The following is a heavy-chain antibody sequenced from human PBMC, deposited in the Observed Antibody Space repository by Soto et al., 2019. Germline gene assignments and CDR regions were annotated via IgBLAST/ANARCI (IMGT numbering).Heavy chain of an antibody. CDR3: ARSIVVVTALDY. V-gene: IGHV1-3*05. CDR2: INAGNGNT. J-gene: IGHJ4*02. CDR1: GYTFTSYA. Sequence: QVQLVQSGAAEQKPGASVKVSCKASGYTFTSYAMHWVRQAPGQRLEWMGWINAGNGNTKYSQKFQGRVTITRDTAASTAYMELSSLRSEDTAVYYCARSIVVVTALDYWGQGTLGTVSS. D-gene: IGHD2-21*02.